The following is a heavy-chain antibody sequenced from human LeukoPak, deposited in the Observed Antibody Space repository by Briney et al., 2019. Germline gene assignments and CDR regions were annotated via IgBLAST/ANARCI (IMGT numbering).Heavy chain of an antibody. J-gene: IGHJ5*02. V-gene: IGHV4-38-2*02. D-gene: IGHD4-17*01. CDR3: ARDSAGGYGDYANNWFDP. Sequence: SETLCLTCTVSGYSISSGYYWGWIRQPPEKGLGWIGSIYHSGSTYYNPSLKSRVTISVDTSKNQFSLKLSSVTAADTAVYYCARDSAGGYGDYANNWFDPWGQGTLVTVSS. CDR2: IYHSGST. CDR1: GYSISSGYY.